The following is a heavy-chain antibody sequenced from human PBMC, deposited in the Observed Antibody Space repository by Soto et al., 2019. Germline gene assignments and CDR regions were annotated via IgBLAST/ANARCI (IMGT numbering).Heavy chain of an antibody. V-gene: IGHV1-69*13. D-gene: IGHD3-22*01. CDR2: IIPIFGTA. CDR1: GGTFSSYA. J-gene: IGHJ3*02. Sequence: SVEVSCKASGGTFSSYAISWVRQAPGQGLEWMGGIIPIFGTANYAQKFQGRVTITADESTSTAYMELSSLRSEDTAVYYCARWNPDYYDSSGTIDAFDIWGQGTMVTVSS. CDR3: ARWNPDYYDSSGTIDAFDI.